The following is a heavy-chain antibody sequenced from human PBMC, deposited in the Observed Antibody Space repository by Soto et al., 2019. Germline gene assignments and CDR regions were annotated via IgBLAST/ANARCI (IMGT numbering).Heavy chain of an antibody. CDR3: TKGDYDGNSNYFDS. CDR2: ISGSGGST. J-gene: IGHJ4*02. V-gene: IGHV3-23*01. Sequence: PGGSLRLSCAASGFTFSSYAVTWVRQAPGKGLEWVSTISGSGGSTDYADFVKGRFTISRDNSKNTLYLQMSSLRVEDTAVYYCTKGDYDGNSNYFDSWGQVTLVTFSS. D-gene: IGHD4-17*01. CDR1: GFTFSSYA.